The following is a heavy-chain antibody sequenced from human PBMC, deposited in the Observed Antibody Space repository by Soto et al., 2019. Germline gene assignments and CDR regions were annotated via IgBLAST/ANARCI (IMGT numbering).Heavy chain of an antibody. CDR3: ARDGGNYGDDDY. J-gene: IGHJ4*02. CDR1: GYTFTSYH. Sequence: QVQLVQSGAEVKKPGASVKISCKASGYTFTSYHMDWVRQAPGQGLEWMGKISPSGDRTWFAQKFRGRVTMTRDTSTSTDYMELSSLRSADTAVYYCARDGGNYGDDDYWGQGTLVTVSS. D-gene: IGHD4-17*01. CDR2: ISPSGDRT. V-gene: IGHV1-46*01.